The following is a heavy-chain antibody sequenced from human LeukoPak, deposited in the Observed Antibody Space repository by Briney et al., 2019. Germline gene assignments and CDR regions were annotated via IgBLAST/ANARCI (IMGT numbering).Heavy chain of an antibody. V-gene: IGHV3-21*01. CDR3: ATLRKGAASFDY. D-gene: IGHD1-26*01. J-gene: IGHJ4*02. Sequence: GGSLTLSCAVSGFTFSSYSMNWVRQAPGKGLEWVSSISSSSSYIYYADSVKGRFTISRDNAKNSLYLQMNSLRAEDTAVYYCATLRKGAASFDYWGQGTLVTVSS. CDR1: GFTFSSYS. CDR2: ISSSSSYI.